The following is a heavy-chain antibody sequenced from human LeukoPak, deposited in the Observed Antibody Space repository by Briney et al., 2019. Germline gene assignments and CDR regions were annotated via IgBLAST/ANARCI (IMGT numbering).Heavy chain of an antibody. V-gene: IGHV1-69*04. CDR2: IIPILGVA. CDR3: AREIAVAGKIDY. CDR1: GGTFSSYA. Sequence: SVKVSCKASGGTFSSYAISWVRQAPGQGLEWMGRIIPILGVANYAQKFQGRVTITADKSTSTAYMELSSLRSEDTAVYYCAREIAVAGKIDYWGQGTLVTVSS. D-gene: IGHD6-19*01. J-gene: IGHJ4*02.